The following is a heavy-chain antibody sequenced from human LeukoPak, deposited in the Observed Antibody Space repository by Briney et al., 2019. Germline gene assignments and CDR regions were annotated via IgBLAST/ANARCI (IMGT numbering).Heavy chain of an antibody. D-gene: IGHD5-18*01. Sequence: GGTLRLSCAASGFTVSSNYMSWVRQAPGKGLEWVSSISSSSSYIYYADSVKGRFTISRDNAKNSLYLQMNSLRAEDTAVYYCASAGYSYGYGEAYWGQGTLVTVSS. V-gene: IGHV3-21*01. CDR2: ISSSSSYI. CDR3: ASAGYSYGYGEAY. CDR1: GFTVSSNY. J-gene: IGHJ4*02.